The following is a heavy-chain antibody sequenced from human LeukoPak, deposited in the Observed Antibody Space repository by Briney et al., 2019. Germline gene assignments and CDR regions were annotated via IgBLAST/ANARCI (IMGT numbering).Heavy chain of an antibody. CDR1: GFTFSSYA. V-gene: IGHV3-23*01. D-gene: IGHD3-22*01. J-gene: IGHJ4*02. CDR2: LTGNGEST. CDR3: ARHVVALGFDY. Sequence: PGGSLRLSCAASGFTFSSYAMSWVRQAPGKGLEWVSGLTGNGESTYYADSVKGRFTISRDNSKNTLYLQMSSLRAEDTAVYYCARHVVALGFDYWGQGTLVTVFS.